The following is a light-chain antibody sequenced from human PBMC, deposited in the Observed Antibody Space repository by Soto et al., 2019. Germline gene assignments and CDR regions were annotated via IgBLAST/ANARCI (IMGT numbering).Light chain of an antibody. CDR2: GAS. CDR1: QSVSTN. J-gene: IGKJ4*01. CDR3: QQYNNWPPLT. Sequence: EIVMTQSPATLSVSPGERATLSCRASQSVSTNLAWYQQKPGQAPRLLIYGASTRATGIPARFSGSVSGTDFTLTISSLQSEDFAVYYCQQYNNWPPLTFGGGTKVDIK. V-gene: IGKV3-15*01.